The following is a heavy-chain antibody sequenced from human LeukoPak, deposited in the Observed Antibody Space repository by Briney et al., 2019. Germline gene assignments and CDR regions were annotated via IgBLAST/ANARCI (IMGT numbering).Heavy chain of an antibody. D-gene: IGHD3-10*01. Sequence: GGSLRLSCGASGFTFGNCWMHWVRQVPGKGPVWVARIDSDGINTRYADSVKGRSTISRDNANNTLFLQMNSLRAEDSAVYYCVRDSWGSGSDFYYGVDVWGQGTTVTVSS. CDR2: IDSDGINT. CDR1: GFTFGNCW. J-gene: IGHJ6*02. CDR3: VRDSWGSGSDFYYGVDV. V-gene: IGHV3-74*01.